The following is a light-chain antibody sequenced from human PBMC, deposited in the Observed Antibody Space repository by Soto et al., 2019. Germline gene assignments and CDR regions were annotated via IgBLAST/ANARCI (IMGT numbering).Light chain of an antibody. CDR3: QSYDSSLIIYV. CDR1: SSNIGADYD. Sequence: QSALTQPPSVSGAPGQRVTISCTGSSSNIGADYDVHWYQQLPGTAPKLLIYGNSNRPSGVPDRFSGSKSGTSASLAITGLQAEDEADYYCQSYDSSLIIYVFGTGTKVTVL. V-gene: IGLV1-40*01. J-gene: IGLJ1*01. CDR2: GNS.